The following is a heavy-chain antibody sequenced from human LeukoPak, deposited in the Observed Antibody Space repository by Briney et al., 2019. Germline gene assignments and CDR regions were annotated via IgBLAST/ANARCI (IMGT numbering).Heavy chain of an antibody. V-gene: IGHV1-2*02. CDR2: INPNSGDT. Sequence: GASVKVSCKASGYTFTGHYMHWVRQAPGQGLEWMGWINPNSGDTEYTLNFLGRVTMTRDTSISTAYMELSSLRSDDTAVYYCARASKAAAVDYWGQGTLVTVSS. CDR1: GYTFTGHY. CDR3: ARASKAAAVDY. J-gene: IGHJ4*02. D-gene: IGHD6-13*01.